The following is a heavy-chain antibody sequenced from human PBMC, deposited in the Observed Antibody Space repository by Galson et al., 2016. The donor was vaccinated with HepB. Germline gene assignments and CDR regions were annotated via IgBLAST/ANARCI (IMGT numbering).Heavy chain of an antibody. CDR3: AKRALHYGSGIDY. CDR2: IGGSGDGT. V-gene: IGHV3-23*01. CDR1: GFTFSSYA. Sequence: SLRLSCAASGFTFSSYAMTWVRQAPGKGLEWVSAIGGSGDGTYYAESVKGRFTISRDNSKNTLYLEMNSLRAEDTAVYFCAKRALHYGSGIDYWGQGILVTVS. J-gene: IGHJ4*02. D-gene: IGHD3-10*01.